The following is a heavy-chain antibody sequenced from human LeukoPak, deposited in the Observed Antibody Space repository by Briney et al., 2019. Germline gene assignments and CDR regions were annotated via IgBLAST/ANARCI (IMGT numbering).Heavy chain of an antibody. J-gene: IGHJ4*02. CDR3: ARDLSGGGQEYYFDY. CDR2: INPNSGGT. D-gene: IGHD4-23*01. V-gene: IGHV1-2*06. CDR1: GYTFTGYY. Sequence: ASVKVSCKASGYTFTGYYMHWVRQAPGQGFEWMGRINPNSGGTNYAQKFQGRVTMTRDTSISTAYMELSRLRSDDTAVYYCARDLSGGGQEYYFDYWGQGTLVTVSS.